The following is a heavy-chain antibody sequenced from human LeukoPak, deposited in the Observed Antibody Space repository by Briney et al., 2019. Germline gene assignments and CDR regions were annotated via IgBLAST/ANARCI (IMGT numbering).Heavy chain of an antibody. J-gene: IGHJ5*02. CDR1: GYTFTGYY. CDR3: ARGGGDPNWFDP. CDR2: INPNNGAT. Sequence: ASVKVSCKASGYTFTGYYMHWVRQAPGQGLEWMGRINPNNGATNYAQKLQGRVTITGDTSISTAYMELSSLRSEDTAVYYCARGGGDPNWFDPWGQGTLVTVSS. D-gene: IGHD2-21*02. V-gene: IGHV1-2*06.